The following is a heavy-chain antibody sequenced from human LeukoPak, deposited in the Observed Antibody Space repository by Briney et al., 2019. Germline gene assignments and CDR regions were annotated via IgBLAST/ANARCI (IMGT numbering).Heavy chain of an antibody. CDR1: GGSISSSSYY. V-gene: IGHV4-39*01. J-gene: IGHJ6*03. Sequence: PSETLSLTRTVSGGSISSSSYYWGWIRQPPGKGLEWIGSIYYSGSTYYNPSLKSRVTISVDTSKNQFSLKLSSVTAADTAVYYCARPTHYYYYYMDVWGKGTTVTVSS. CDR3: ARPTHYYYYYMDV. CDR2: IYYSGST.